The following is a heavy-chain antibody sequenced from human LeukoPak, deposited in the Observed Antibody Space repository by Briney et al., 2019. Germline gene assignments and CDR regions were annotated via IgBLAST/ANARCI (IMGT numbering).Heavy chain of an antibody. CDR3: ARGSGQAPYYTDSSGYDY. D-gene: IGHD3-22*01. CDR2: LYSSGST. CDR1: GFSVNYNY. Sequence: GGSLRLSCAASGFSVNYNYMSWVRQAPGKGLEWVSVLYSSGSTYYADSVKGRFSISRDNSKNTLYLQMNSLRTEDTAVYYCARGSGQAPYYTDSSGYDYWGQGTLVTVSS. J-gene: IGHJ4*02. V-gene: IGHV3-66*02.